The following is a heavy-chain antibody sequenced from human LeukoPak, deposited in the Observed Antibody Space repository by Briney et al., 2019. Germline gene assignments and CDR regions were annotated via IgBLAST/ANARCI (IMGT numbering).Heavy chain of an antibody. CDR3: AKDYLGSSYAFDV. CDR1: GFTFSSYA. V-gene: IGHV3-23*01. J-gene: IGHJ3*01. D-gene: IGHD6-13*01. CDR2: ISTSGDRT. Sequence: GGSLRLSCAASGFTFSSYAMSWVRQAPGKGLEWVSAISTSGDRTYYADSVKGRFTISRDSSKNTLYMQMNSLRAEDTAVYYCAKDYLGSSYAFDVWGQGTMVTVSS.